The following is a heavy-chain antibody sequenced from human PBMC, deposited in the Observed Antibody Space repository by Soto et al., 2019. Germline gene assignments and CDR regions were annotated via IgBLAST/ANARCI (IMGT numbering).Heavy chain of an antibody. CDR2: IIPILGTA. Sequence: QVQLVQSGAEVKKPGSSVKVSCKASGGTFSSYAISWGRQAPGQGLEWMGGIIPILGTANYAQKFQGRVTITADDSRGTAYTELSRRTSEDTAGYYCGIVRGYSYGEDGWAIYYYYGMDDWGQGTTVTVSS. CDR1: GGTFSSYA. V-gene: IGHV1-69*01. CDR3: GIVRGYSYGEDGWAIYYYYGMDD. D-gene: IGHD5-18*01. J-gene: IGHJ6*02.